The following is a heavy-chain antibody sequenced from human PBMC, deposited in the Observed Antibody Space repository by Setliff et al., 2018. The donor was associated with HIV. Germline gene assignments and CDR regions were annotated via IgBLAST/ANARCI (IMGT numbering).Heavy chain of an antibody. CDR2: IYTSGKT. CDR3: ARAAYSGTYLWEPATDL. V-gene: IGHV4-61*09. D-gene: IGHD1-26*01. Sequence: SETLSLTCTVSGDSITRGSYYWSWIRQPAGKGLERIGHIYTSGKTHYSPSLKSRFTISADTSKNQLSLNLSSVTAADTAVYYCARAAYSGTYLWEPATDLWGQGTMVTVSS. J-gene: IGHJ3*01. CDR1: GDSITRGSYY.